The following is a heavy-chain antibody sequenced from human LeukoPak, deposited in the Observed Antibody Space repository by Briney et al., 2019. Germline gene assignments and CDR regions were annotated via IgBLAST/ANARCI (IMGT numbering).Heavy chain of an antibody. Sequence: GGALRLSCAASGFTFSSYDMTWVREAPGRGLEWVSSIMLSGDNTYYGDSVKGRFTISRDNSKNTVYLQMNNMRVDDTAVYYCARVAGWHWFDPWGQGTLVTVSS. J-gene: IGHJ5*02. CDR1: GFTFSSYD. CDR3: ARVAGWHWFDP. V-gene: IGHV3-23*01. CDR2: IMLSGDNT. D-gene: IGHD6-19*01.